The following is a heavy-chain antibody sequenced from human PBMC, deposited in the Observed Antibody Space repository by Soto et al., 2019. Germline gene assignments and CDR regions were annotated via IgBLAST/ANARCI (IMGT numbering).Heavy chain of an antibody. V-gene: IGHV5-10-1*01. CDR2: IDPSDSYT. J-gene: IGHJ4*02. CDR3: ARHMIEGEQPVYFDY. D-gene: IGHD3-16*01. Sequence: GESLKISCKGSGYSFTSYWISWVRQMPGKGLEWMGRIDPSDSYTNYSPSFQGHVTISADKSISTAYLQWSSLKASDTAMYYCARHMIEGEQPVYFDYWGQGTLVTVSS. CDR1: GYSFTSYW.